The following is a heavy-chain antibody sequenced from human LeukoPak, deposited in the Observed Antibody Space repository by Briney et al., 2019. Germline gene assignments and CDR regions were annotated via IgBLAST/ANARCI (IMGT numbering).Heavy chain of an antibody. CDR2: IYTSGST. J-gene: IGHJ5*02. Sequence: SETLSLTCTVSGYSISSGYYWGWIRQPAGKGLEWIGRIYTSGSTNYNPSLKSRVTMSVDTSKNQFSLKLSSVTAADTAVYYCARISGSYSNWFDPWGQGTQVTVSS. CDR3: ARISGSYSNWFDP. CDR1: GYSISSGYY. D-gene: IGHD1-26*01. V-gene: IGHV4-4*07.